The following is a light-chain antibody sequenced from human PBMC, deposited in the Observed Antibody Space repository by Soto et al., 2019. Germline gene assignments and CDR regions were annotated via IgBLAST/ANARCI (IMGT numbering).Light chain of an antibody. Sequence: QSVLTQPPSVSAAPGQKVTISCSGSSSNIGNNYVSWYQQLPGTAPKPLIYDNNKRPSGIPDRFSGSKSGTSATLGITGLQTGDEADYYCGTWDSSLSAGVFGGGTQLTVL. V-gene: IGLV1-51*01. CDR1: SSNIGNNY. CDR3: GTWDSSLSAGV. CDR2: DNN. J-gene: IGLJ2*01.